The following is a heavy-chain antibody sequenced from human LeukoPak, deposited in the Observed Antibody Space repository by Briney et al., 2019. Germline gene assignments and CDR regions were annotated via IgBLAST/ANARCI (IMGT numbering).Heavy chain of an antibody. CDR2: ISSSGNTF. V-gene: IGHV3-48*01. CDR1: GFTFSSYS. J-gene: IGHJ4*02. Sequence: PGGSLRLSCAASGFTFSSYSVNWVRQAPGRGLEWVSYISSSGNTFYYADSVKGRFTISRDNAKNSLYLQVNSLRAEDTAVYYCARDLGPFDYWGQGTLVTVSS. D-gene: IGHD3/OR15-3a*01. CDR3: ARDLGPFDY.